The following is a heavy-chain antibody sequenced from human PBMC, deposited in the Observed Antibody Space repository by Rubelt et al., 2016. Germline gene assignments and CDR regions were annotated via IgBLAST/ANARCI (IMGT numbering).Heavy chain of an antibody. Sequence: QVQLVQSGAEVKKPGASVKVSCKASGYTFTSYGISWVRQAPGQGLEWMGWISAYNGNTNYAQKSQGRVTMTTDTSTSTAYMERRSPRSDDTAVYYCARDLPPFRRYNWNFPLDYWGQGTLVTVSS. CDR2: ISAYNGNT. V-gene: IGHV1-18*01. CDR3: ARDLPPFRRYNWNFPLDY. D-gene: IGHD1-7*01. J-gene: IGHJ4*02. CDR1: GYTFTSYG.